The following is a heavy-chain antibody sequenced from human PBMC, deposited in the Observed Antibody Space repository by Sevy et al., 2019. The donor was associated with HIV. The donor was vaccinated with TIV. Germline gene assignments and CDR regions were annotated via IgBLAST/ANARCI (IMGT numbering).Heavy chain of an antibody. CDR1: GFSFSDYS. CDR2: ISKSGSYK. J-gene: IGHJ3*02. Sequence: GGSLRLSCAASGFSFSDYSMIWVRQAPGKGLEWVSSISKSGSYKYYADSVKGRFTISRDNADNSLHLHMNSLRDDDTAVYYCAGGRIGVALFNAFDIWGQGTTVTVSS. V-gene: IGHV3-21*01. D-gene: IGHD3-3*01. CDR3: AGGRIGVALFNAFDI.